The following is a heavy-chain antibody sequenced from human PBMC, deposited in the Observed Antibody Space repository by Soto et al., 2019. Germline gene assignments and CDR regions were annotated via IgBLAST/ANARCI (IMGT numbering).Heavy chain of an antibody. Sequence: GGSLRLSCAASGFTFSNAGMSWVRQAPGKGLEWVGRIKSKSDGGTTDYAAPVKGRFSISRADSKNTLYLQMNSLKPEDTAVYYCTTYEHSPYSSSWNHAFDILGQGTMVTVSS. CDR2: IKSKSDGGTT. CDR3: TTYEHSPYSSSWNHAFDI. V-gene: IGHV3-15*01. CDR1: GFTFSNAG. D-gene: IGHD6-13*01. J-gene: IGHJ3*02.